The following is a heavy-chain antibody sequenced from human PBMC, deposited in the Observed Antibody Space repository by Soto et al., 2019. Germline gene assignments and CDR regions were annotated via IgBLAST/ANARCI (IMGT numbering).Heavy chain of an antibody. Sequence: QLQLQESGPGLVKPSETLSLTCTVSGGSISSSSYYWGWIRPPPGKGLEWIGSIYYSGRTYYNPSLKSRVTISVDTSKNQFSLKLSSVTAADTAVYYCARSIAARPGIDYWGQGTLVTVSS. V-gene: IGHV4-39*01. CDR1: GGSISSSSYY. J-gene: IGHJ4*02. CDR2: IYYSGRT. CDR3: ARSIAARPGIDY. D-gene: IGHD6-6*01.